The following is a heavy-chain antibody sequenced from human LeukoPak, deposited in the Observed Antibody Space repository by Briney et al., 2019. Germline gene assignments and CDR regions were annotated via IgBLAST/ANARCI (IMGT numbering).Heavy chain of an antibody. CDR2: IYYSGST. D-gene: IGHD6-25*01. CDR3: VRQSAAAGTHWFDP. V-gene: IGHV4-59*08. Sequence: SETLSLTCSVSGGSLSNYYWSWIRQPPGKGLGWIGYIYYSGSTNYNASLKSRVTISVDTSKNQFPLKLSSVTAADTAVYYCVRQSAAAGTHWFDPWGQGTLVTVSS. J-gene: IGHJ5*02. CDR1: GGSLSNYY.